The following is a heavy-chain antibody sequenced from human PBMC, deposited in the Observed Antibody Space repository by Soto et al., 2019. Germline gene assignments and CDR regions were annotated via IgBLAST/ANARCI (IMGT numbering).Heavy chain of an antibody. D-gene: IGHD2-2*01. CDR1: GFTFRSYS. V-gene: IGHV3-48*01. CDR2: ISSSSSTI. CDR3: ARETAALYYYYYMDV. J-gene: IGHJ6*03. Sequence: GGSQRLSCAASGFTFRSYSRNWVRQAPGKGLEWVSYISSSSSTIYYADSVKGRFTISRDNAKNSLYLQMNSLRAEDTAVYYCARETAALYYYYYMDVWGKGTTVTVSS.